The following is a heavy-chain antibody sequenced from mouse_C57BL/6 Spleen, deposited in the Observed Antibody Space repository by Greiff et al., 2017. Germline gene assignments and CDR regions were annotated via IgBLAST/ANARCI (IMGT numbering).Heavy chain of an antibody. Sequence: VQLQQPGAELVRPGTSVKLSCKASGYTFTSYWMHWVKQRPGQGLEWIGVIDPSDSYTNYNQTFKGKATLTVDTSSSTAYMQLSSLTSEDSAVYYCAKGDSSGYDYWGQGTTLTVSS. V-gene: IGHV1-59*01. D-gene: IGHD3-2*02. J-gene: IGHJ2*01. CDR3: AKGDSSGYDY. CDR2: IDPSDSYT. CDR1: GYTFTSYW.